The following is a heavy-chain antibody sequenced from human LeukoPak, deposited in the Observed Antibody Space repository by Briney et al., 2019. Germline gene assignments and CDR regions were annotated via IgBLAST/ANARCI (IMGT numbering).Heavy chain of an antibody. J-gene: IGHJ6*02. D-gene: IGHD2-2*01. V-gene: IGHV4-59*01. CDR3: AREGGSTSNYCYYGMDV. CDR2: IYYSGST. CDR1: GGSISSYY. Sequence: SETLSLTCTVSGGSISSYYWSWLRQPPGQGLEWFGYIYYSGSTNYNPSLKSRVTISVDTSKNQFSLKLSSVTAADTAVYYCAREGGSTSNYCYYGMDVWGQGTTVTVSS.